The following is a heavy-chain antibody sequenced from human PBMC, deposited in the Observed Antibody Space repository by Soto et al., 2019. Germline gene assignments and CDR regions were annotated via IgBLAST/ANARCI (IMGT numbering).Heavy chain of an antibody. CDR1: GGSISSGGYY. J-gene: IGHJ4*02. CDR2: IYYSGST. V-gene: IGHV4-31*03. Sequence: SETLSLTCTVSGGSISSGGYYWSWIRQHPGKGLEWIGYIYYSGSTYYNPSLKSRVTISVDTSKNRFSLKLSSVTAADTAVYYCAREGGSGYYKFYYFDYWGQGTLVTVSS. D-gene: IGHD3-22*01. CDR3: AREGGSGYYKFYYFDY.